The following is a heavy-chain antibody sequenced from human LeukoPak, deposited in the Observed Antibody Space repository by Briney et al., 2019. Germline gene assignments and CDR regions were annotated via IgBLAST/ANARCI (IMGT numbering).Heavy chain of an antibody. CDR3: ARVTGYTIEDYFDY. CDR1: GGSISSYN. CDR2: INTSGST. J-gene: IGHJ4*02. Sequence: PSETLSLTCSVSGGSISSYNWSWMRQPAGKGLEWIGRINTSGSTNYNPSLKSRVTISVKTSKNQFSLKLRSVTAADTAVYYCARVTGYTIEDYFDYWGQGTLVTVSS. D-gene: IGHD3-9*01. V-gene: IGHV4-4*07.